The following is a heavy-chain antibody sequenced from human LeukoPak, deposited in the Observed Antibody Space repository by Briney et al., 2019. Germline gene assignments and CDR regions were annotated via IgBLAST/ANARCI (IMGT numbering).Heavy chain of an antibody. J-gene: IGHJ3*02. CDR2: ISYDGSNK. V-gene: IGHV3-30*18. CDR1: GFTFSSYG. D-gene: IGHD3-10*01. Sequence: PGGSLRLSCAASGFTFSSYGIHWVRQAPGKGLEWVAVISYDGSNKYYADSVKGRFTISRDNSKNTLYLQMNSLRAEDTAVYYCAKDGGRAVRGVTGVQDIWGQGTMVTVSS. CDR3: AKDGGRAVRGVTGVQDI.